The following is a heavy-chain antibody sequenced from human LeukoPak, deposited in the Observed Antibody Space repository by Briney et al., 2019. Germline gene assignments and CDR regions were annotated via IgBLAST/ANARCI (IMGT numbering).Heavy chain of an antibody. V-gene: IGHV4-34*01. CDR1: GGSFSGYY. J-gene: IGHJ6*03. CDR2: INHSGST. D-gene: IGHD3-9*01. CDR3: ARGLRYFGYMDV. Sequence: SETLSLTCAVYGGSFSGYYWSWIRQPPGKGLEWIGEINHSGSTNYNPSLKSRVTISVDTSKNQFSLKLSSVTAADTAVYYCARGLRYFGYMDVWGKGTTVTVSS.